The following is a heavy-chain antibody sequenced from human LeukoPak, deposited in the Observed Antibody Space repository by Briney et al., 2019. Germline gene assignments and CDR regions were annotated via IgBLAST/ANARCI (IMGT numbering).Heavy chain of an antibody. J-gene: IGHJ4*02. D-gene: IGHD4-17*01. Sequence: KASGGTFSTYGITWVRQAPGQGLEWMGGIIPMLGTANYAQKLQGRVTITADESTSTSHMELSSLRSDDTAVYYCARELDYGEELWGQGTLVTVSS. CDR2: IIPMLGTA. CDR3: ARELDYGEEL. V-gene: IGHV1-69*01. CDR1: GGTFSTYG.